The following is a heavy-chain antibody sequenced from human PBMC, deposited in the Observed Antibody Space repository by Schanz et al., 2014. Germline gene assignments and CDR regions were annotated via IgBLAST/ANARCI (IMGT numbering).Heavy chain of an antibody. CDR1: GFIFSDYS. D-gene: IGHD3-10*01. CDR3: ARIGGSVFDY. CDR2: IGNGGVTI. J-gene: IGHJ4*02. V-gene: IGHV3-11*01. Sequence: VQLVESGGGLVKPGGSLRLSCAASGFIFSDYSMAWIRQPPGRGLEWVSYIGNGGVTIYYADSVKGRFTISRDNSKSSLYLQMNSLRAEGTAVYYCARIGGSVFDYWAQGTLVTVSS.